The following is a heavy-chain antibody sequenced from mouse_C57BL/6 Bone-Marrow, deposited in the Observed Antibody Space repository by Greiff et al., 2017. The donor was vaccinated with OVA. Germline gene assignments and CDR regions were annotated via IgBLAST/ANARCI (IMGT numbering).Heavy chain of an antibody. Sequence: EVLLVESGEGLVKPGGSLKLSCAASGFTFSSYSMSWVRQTPEKRLEWVAYISSGGDYTYYAETVKGRFTISRDDARNTLYLQMSSLKSEDTAMDYCTRDDYDKAMDYWGQGTTVTVSS. V-gene: IGHV5-9-1*02. CDR1: GFTFSSYS. CDR2: ISSGGDYT. CDR3: TRDDYDKAMDY. J-gene: IGHJ4*01. D-gene: IGHD2-4*01.